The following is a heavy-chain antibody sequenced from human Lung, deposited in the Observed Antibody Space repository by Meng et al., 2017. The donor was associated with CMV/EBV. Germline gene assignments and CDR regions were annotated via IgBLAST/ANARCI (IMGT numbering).Heavy chain of an antibody. J-gene: IGHJ4*02. V-gene: IGHV1-18*01. CDR2: INPYNGNT. Sequence: QVQLVQSGGEVTRPGASVKVSCKTSGYTFKRYAITWVRQAPGQGLEWMGWINPYNGNTDHAQNLQARLTMTTDTSTSTVYMELGSLRSDDTAVYYCARGRVSYSSSSSLNYWGQGTLVTVSS. CDR3: ARGRVSYSSSSSLNY. D-gene: IGHD6-6*01. CDR1: GYTFKRYA.